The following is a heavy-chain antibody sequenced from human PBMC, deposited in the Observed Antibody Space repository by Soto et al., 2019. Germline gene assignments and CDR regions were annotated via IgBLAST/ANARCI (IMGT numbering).Heavy chain of an antibody. CDR1: GFTLSDYY. CDR3: ARDLAGIYYYGSGSVDY. CDR2: ISSSGSTI. V-gene: IGHV3-11*01. D-gene: IGHD3-10*01. Sequence: GGSLRLSCAASGFTLSDYYMSWIRQAPGKGLEWVSYISSSGSTIYYADSVKGRFTISRDNAKNSLYLQMNSLRAEDTAVYYCARDLAGIYYYGSGSVDYWGQGTLVTVSS. J-gene: IGHJ4*02.